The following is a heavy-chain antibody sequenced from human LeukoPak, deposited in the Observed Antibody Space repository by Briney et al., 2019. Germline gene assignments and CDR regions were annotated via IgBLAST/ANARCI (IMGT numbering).Heavy chain of an antibody. D-gene: IGHD3-22*01. Sequence: PSETLSLTCAVYGGSFSGFFCSCIRQPPGKGLEWIGEINHSGSTNYNPSLKSRVTISVDTSKNQFSLKLSSVTAADTAVYYCARGGANYYDSTWLAYWGRGTLVTVSS. CDR1: GGSFSGFF. V-gene: IGHV4-34*01. CDR3: ARGGANYYDSTWLAY. CDR2: INHSGST. J-gene: IGHJ4*02.